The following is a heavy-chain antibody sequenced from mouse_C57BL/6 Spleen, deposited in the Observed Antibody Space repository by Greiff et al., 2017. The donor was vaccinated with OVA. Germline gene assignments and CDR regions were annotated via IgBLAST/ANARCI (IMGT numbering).Heavy chain of an antibody. Sequence: VKLQQSGPGLVQPSQSLSITCTVSGFSLTSYGVHWVRQSPGKGLEWLGVLWSGGSTDYNAAFISRLSISKDNTKSQVCFKMNSLQADDTAIYYCASGIYYGNHFDYWGQGTTLTVSS. CDR1: GFSLTSYG. D-gene: IGHD2-1*01. J-gene: IGHJ2*01. V-gene: IGHV2-2*01. CDR2: LWSGGST. CDR3: ASGIYYGNHFDY.